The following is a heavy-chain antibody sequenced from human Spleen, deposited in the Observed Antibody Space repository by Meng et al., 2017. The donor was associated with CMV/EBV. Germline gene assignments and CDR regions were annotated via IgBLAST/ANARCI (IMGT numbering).Heavy chain of an antibody. J-gene: IGHJ6*02. Sequence: ASVKVSCKASEYNFTGYYLHWVRQAPGQGLEWMGWINPNSGGTNYAQKFQGRVTMTGDTSITTAYMELTRLTSDDTAVYYCTRHGDYLDVWGQGTAVTVSS. V-gene: IGHV1-2*02. CDR3: TRHGDYLDV. D-gene: IGHD4-17*01. CDR1: EYNFTGYY. CDR2: INPNSGGT.